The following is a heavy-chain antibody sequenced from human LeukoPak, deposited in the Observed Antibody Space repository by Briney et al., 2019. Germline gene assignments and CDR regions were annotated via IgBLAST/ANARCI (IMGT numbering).Heavy chain of an antibody. Sequence: GGSLRLSCAASGFTFSSYSMNWVRQAPGKGLEWFSSISSSSSYIYYADSVKGRFTISRDNAKNSLYLQMNSLRAEDTAVYYCASPGTTGTTGVHDAFDIWGQGTMVTVSS. J-gene: IGHJ3*02. D-gene: IGHD1-1*01. V-gene: IGHV3-21*01. CDR1: GFTFSSYS. CDR2: ISSSSSYI. CDR3: ASPGTTGTTGVHDAFDI.